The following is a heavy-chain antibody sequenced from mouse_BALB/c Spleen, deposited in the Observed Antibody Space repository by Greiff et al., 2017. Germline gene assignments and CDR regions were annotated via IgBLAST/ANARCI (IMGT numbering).Heavy chain of an antibody. V-gene: IGHV1S22*01. D-gene: IGHD1-1*01. Sequence: LQQPGSELVRPGASVKLSCKASGYTFTSYWMHWVKQRHGQGLEWIGNIYPGSGSTNYDEKFKSKGTLTVDTSSSTAYMHLSSLTSEDSAVYYCTRGGTYYGSSYFDYWGQGTTLTVSS. CDR1: GYTFTSYW. CDR2: IYPGSGST. J-gene: IGHJ2*01. CDR3: TRGGTYYGSSYFDY.